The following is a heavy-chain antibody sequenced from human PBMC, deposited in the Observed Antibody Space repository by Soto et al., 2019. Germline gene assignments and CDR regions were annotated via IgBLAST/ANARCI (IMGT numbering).Heavy chain of an antibody. V-gene: IGHV3-11*01. Sequence: QVQLVESGGGLVKPGGSLRLSCAASAFKFSDYYMSWVRQAPGKGLEWVSYISGSGDVIYYADSVKGRFTISRDNDKKSVNLQMDTLRAEDTALYYCERAPDCGEGSCYRHVGLWGQGTRVAVAS. CDR3: ERAPDCGEGSCYRHVGL. J-gene: IGHJ4*02. D-gene: IGHD2-21*01. CDR1: AFKFSDYY. CDR2: ISGSGDVI.